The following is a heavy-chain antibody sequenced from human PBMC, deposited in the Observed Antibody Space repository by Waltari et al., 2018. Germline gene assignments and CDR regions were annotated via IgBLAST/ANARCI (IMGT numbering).Heavy chain of an antibody. D-gene: IGHD2-8*02. CDR2: IYYSGST. CDR3: ARITRARVLSSFSYYFDY. V-gene: IGHV4-39*01. CDR1: GGSISSSRYY. Sequence: QLQLQESGPGLVKPSETLSLTCTVSGGSISSSRYYWGWIRQPPGKGLEWIGSIYYSGSTYYNPSLKSRVTISVDTSKNQFSLKLSSVTAADTAVYYCARITRARVLSSFSYYFDYWGQGTLVTVSS. J-gene: IGHJ4*02.